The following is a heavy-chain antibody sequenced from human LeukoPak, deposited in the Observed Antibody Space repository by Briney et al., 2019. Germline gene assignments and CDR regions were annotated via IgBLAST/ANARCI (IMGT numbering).Heavy chain of an antibody. J-gene: IGHJ4*02. CDR3: ARVIGGGYLDY. V-gene: IGHV1-69*06. D-gene: IGHD3-16*02. CDR2: IIPIFGTA. CDR1: GGTFSSYA. Sequence: GSSVKVSCKASGGTFSSYAISWVRQAPGQGLEWMGGIIPIFGTANYAKKFQGRVTITADKSTSTAYMELSSLRSEDTAVYYCARVIGGGYLDYWGQGTLVTVSS.